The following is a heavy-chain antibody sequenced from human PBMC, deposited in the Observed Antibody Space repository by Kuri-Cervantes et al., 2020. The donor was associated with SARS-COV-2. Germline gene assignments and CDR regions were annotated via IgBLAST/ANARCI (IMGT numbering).Heavy chain of an antibody. Sequence: GSLRLSCTVSGGSFSGYYWSWIRQPPGKGLEWIGEINHSGSTNYNPSLKSRVTISVDTSKNQFSLKLSSVTAADTAVYYCARVHPDIVVVPAAHNWFDPWGQGTLVTVSS. CDR3: ARVHPDIVVVPAAHNWFDP. V-gene: IGHV4-34*01. CDR1: GGSFSGYY. J-gene: IGHJ5*02. CDR2: INHSGST. D-gene: IGHD2-2*01.